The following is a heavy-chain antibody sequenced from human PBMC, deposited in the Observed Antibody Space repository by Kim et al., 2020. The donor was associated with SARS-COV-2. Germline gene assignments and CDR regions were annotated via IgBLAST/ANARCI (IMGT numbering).Heavy chain of an antibody. V-gene: IGHV3-11*05. CDR3: ARVGSLGRDRGGNWFDP. D-gene: IGHD3-10*01. J-gene: IGHJ5*02. CDR2: ISSSSSYT. CDR1: GFTFSDYY. Sequence: GGSLRLSCAASGFTFSDYYMSWIRQAPGKGLEWVSYISSSSSYTNYADSVKGRFTISRDNAKNSLYLQMNSLRAEDTAVYYCARVGSLGRDRGGNWFDPWGQGTLVTVSS.